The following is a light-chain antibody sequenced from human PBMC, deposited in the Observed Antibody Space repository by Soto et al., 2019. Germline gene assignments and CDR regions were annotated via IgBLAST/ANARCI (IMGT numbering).Light chain of an antibody. CDR3: QQLNSYAIT. CDR1: QGISSS. Sequence: IQLTQSPSSLSASVGDRVTITCRASQGISSSLAWYQQKPGKAPKLLIYAASSLQSRVPSRFSGSGSGTVFTLTIGSLQPEDFATYYCQQLNSYAITFGQGTRLEIK. V-gene: IGKV1-9*01. J-gene: IGKJ5*01. CDR2: AAS.